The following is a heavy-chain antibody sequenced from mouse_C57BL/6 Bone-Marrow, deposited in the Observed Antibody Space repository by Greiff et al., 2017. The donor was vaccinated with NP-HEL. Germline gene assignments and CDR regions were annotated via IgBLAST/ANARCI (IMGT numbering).Heavy chain of an antibody. CDR1: GYTFTGYW. CDR2: ILPGSGST. D-gene: IGHD1-1*01. Sequence: QVQLQQSGAELMKPGASVKLSCKATGYTFTGYWIEWVKQRPGHGLEWIGEILPGSGSTNYNEKFKGKATFTADTSSNTAYMQRSSLTTEDSAIYYCARSGLYYYGSSYYYAMDYWGQGTSVTVSS. J-gene: IGHJ4*01. V-gene: IGHV1-9*01. CDR3: ARSGLYYYGSSYYYAMDY.